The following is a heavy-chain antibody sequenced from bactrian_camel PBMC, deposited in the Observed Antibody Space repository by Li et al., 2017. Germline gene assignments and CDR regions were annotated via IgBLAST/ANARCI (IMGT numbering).Heavy chain of an antibody. CDR1: GYTSTSGC. Sequence: VQLVESGGGSVQAGGSLKLACAFSGYTSTSGCMGWFRQVDGKEREGVASIYTSGGSTYYADSVKGRFTISQDNAKNTLYLQMSSLKPEDTGMYYCAADAVITCVPVALEIIRRTTYYGQGTQVTVS. D-gene: IGHD5*01. CDR2: IYTSGGST. J-gene: IGHJ4*01. V-gene: IGHV3S1*01.